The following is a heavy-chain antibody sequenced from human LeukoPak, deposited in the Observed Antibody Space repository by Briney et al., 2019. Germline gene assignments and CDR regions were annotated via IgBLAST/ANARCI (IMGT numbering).Heavy chain of an antibody. CDR2: ISYDAKSS. CDR3: ALGPVRGNWFDP. CDR1: GFTFSSYG. V-gene: IGHV3-30*03. J-gene: IGHJ5*02. Sequence: GGSLRLSCVTSGFTFSSYGMHWVRQVPGKGLEWVAVISYDAKSSYHVDSVKGRFTISRDNSKNTLYLQMNSLRSEDTAVYYCALGPVRGNWFDPWGQGTLVTVSS.